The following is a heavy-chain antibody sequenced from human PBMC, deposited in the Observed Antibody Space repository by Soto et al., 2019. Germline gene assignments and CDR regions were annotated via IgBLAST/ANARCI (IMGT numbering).Heavy chain of an antibody. CDR3: ARPWRWQKSGMDV. Sequence: PSETLSLTCTFSVGSISISSYDWGWIRQPPGKGLEWIGSIYYSGSTYYNPSLKSRVTISVDTSKNQFSLKLSSVTAADTAVYYCARPWRWQKSGMDVWGQGTTVTVSS. D-gene: IGHD2-15*01. J-gene: IGHJ6*01. CDR1: VGSISISSYD. V-gene: IGHV4-39*01. CDR2: IYYSGST.